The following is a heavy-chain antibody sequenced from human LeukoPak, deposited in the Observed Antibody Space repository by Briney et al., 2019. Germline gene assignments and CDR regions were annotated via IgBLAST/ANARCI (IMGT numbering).Heavy chain of an antibody. CDR1: GLTFRNAW. Sequence: GGSLRLSCAASGLTFRNAWMSWVRQAPGKGLEWVGRIKSKSDDGTAEDAVLVKGRFTISRDDSKNTLFLQMNSLKSEDTAAYYCTTYSSVSFDSDCWGQGTLVTVSS. CDR3: TTYSSVSFDSDC. D-gene: IGHD6-25*01. V-gene: IGHV3-15*05. J-gene: IGHJ4*02. CDR2: IKSKSDDGTA.